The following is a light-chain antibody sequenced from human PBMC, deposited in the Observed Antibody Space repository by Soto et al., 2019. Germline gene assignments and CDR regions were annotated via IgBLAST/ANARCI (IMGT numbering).Light chain of an antibody. V-gene: IGLV2-18*02. J-gene: IGLJ1*01. CDR3: YSYTSSSTYV. Sequence: QSALTQPPSVSGSPGQSVTISCTGTSSDVGSYNRVSLYKQPPGAAPKLVIYEVIHRPSGVPDRFSGSKSGNTASLTISGLQAEDEADFYCYSYTSSSTYVFGTGTKLTVL. CDR1: SSDVGSYNR. CDR2: EVI.